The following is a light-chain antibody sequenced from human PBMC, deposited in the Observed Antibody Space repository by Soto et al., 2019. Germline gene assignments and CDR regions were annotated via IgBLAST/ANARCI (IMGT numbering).Light chain of an antibody. V-gene: IGLV3-1*01. CDR3: QAWDSSTVV. J-gene: IGLJ2*01. CDR1: KLGDKY. Sequence: SYALTQPPSVSVSPGQPASITCSGDKLGDKYARWSPQKPGQSPVLVISQDSKRPSGIPERFSGSNSGNTATLTISGTQAMDEADYYCQAWDSSTVVFGGGTKLTVL. CDR2: QDS.